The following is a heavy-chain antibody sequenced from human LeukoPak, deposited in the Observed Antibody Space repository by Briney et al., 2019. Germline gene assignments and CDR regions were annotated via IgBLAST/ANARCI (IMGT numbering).Heavy chain of an antibody. CDR1: GGSISSSSYY. Sequence: SETLSLTCTVSGGSISSSSYYWGWIRQPPGKGLEWIGSIYYSGSTYYNPFLKSRVAISVDTSKNQFSLKLSSVTAADTAVYYCARHWAAVEGYWGQGTLVTVSS. V-gene: IGHV4-39*01. CDR2: IYYSGST. J-gene: IGHJ4*02. CDR3: ARHWAAVEGY. D-gene: IGHD6-13*01.